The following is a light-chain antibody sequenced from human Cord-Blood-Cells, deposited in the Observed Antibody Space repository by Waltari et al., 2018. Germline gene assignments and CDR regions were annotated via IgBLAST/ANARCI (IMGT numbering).Light chain of an antibody. V-gene: IGKV4-1*01. CDR2: WAS. CDR3: QQYYSTPYT. CDR1: QSVLYSSNNKNY. Sequence: DIVMTQSPASPAVSLGERATINCKSSQSVLYSSNNKNYLAWYQQKPGQPPKLLIYWASTRESGVPDRFSGSGSGTDFTLTISSLQAEDVAVYYCQQYYSTPYTFGQGTKLEIK. J-gene: IGKJ2*01.